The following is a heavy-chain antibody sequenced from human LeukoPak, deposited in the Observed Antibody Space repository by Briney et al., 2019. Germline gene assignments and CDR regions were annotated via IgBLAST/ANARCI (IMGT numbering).Heavy chain of an antibody. D-gene: IGHD5-18*01. J-gene: IGHJ6*03. CDR1: GGSFSGYY. CDR2: INHSGST. V-gene: IGHV4-34*01. Sequence: SETLSLTCAVYGGSFSGYYWSWIRQPPGKGLEWIGEINHSGSTNYNPSLKSRVTISVDTSKNQFSLKLSSVTAADTAVYYCTSGYSYGGYYYYMDVWGKGTTVTISS. CDR3: TSGYSYGGYYYYMDV.